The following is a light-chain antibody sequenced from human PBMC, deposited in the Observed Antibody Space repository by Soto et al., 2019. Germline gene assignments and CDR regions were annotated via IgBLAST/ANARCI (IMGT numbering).Light chain of an antibody. CDR1: SSDIGNNY. V-gene: IGLV1-51*01. Sequence: QSVLTQPPSVSAAPGQKVTISCSGSSSDIGNNYVSWYQHLPGTAPKLLIYDNNKRPSGIPDRISGSKSGTSATLDITGLQTGDEADYYCGTWDSSLSAYVFGTGTKLTVL. CDR3: GTWDSSLSAYV. CDR2: DNN. J-gene: IGLJ1*01.